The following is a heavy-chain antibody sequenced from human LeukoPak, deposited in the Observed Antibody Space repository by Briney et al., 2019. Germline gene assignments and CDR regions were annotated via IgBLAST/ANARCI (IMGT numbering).Heavy chain of an antibody. CDR3: ASGATMVRGVVITEGIDYFDY. V-gene: IGHV1-2*02. CDR1: GYTFTAYY. J-gene: IGHJ4*02. Sequence: ASVKVSRKASGYTFTAYYIHWVRQAPGQGLEWMGWINPNSGGTNYAQRFQGRVTMTRDTSISTAYMELNRLTSDDTAVYYCASGATMVRGVVITEGIDYFDYWGQGTLVTVSS. D-gene: IGHD3-10*01. CDR2: INPNSGGT.